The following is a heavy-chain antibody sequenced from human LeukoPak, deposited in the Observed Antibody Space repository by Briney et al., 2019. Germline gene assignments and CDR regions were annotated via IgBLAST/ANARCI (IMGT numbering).Heavy chain of an antibody. Sequence: GGSLRLSCAASGFTFSSYAMSWVRQAPGKGLEWVSAISGSGGSTYYADSVKGRFTISRDNSKNTLYLQMNSLRAEDTAVYYCAKDLDRSGRGYYFDYWGQGTLVTVSS. CDR3: AKDLDRSGRGYYFDY. V-gene: IGHV3-23*01. J-gene: IGHJ4*02. CDR2: ISGSGGST. CDR1: GFTFSSYA. D-gene: IGHD6-19*01.